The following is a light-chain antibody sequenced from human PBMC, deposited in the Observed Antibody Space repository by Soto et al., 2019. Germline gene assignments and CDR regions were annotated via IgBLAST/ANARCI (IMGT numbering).Light chain of an antibody. Sequence: DIVLTQSPLSLPVTPGEPASISCRSSQSILHSNGNIYLDWYLQKPGQSPQLLIYLGSIRASGVPDRFSGSGSGTDFTLKITRVEAEDVGVYYCMQAVQAPRTFGQGTKVEIK. CDR3: MQAVQAPRT. J-gene: IGKJ1*01. V-gene: IGKV2-28*01. CDR2: LGS. CDR1: QSILHSNGNIY.